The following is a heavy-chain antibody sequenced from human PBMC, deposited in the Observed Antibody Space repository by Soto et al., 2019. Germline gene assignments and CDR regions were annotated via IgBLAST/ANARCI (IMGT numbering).Heavy chain of an antibody. Sequence: QVQLVESGGGLVKPGGSLRLSCAASGFTFSDYYMSWIRQAPGKGLEWVSYISSSGSSIYYADSVKGRFTISRDNAKNPLYLQMNRLSAEDTAVYYCARVSIAALSPYYYYDKDVRGNGTTVTVSS. CDR1: GFTFSDYY. CDR2: ISSSGSSI. V-gene: IGHV3-11*01. CDR3: ARVSIAALSPYYYYDKDV. D-gene: IGHD6-13*01. J-gene: IGHJ6*03.